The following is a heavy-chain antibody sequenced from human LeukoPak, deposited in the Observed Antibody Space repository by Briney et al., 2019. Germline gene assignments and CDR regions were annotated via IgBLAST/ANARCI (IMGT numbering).Heavy chain of an antibody. J-gene: IGHJ4*02. CDR1: GFTFDDYT. CDR3: AKDIVNYYDSSGYYPSFDY. CDR2: ISWDGGST. D-gene: IGHD3-22*01. Sequence: PRRSLRLSCAASGFTFDDYTMHWVRQAPGKGLEWVSLISWDGGSTYYADSVKGRFTISRDNSKNSLFLQMNSLRTGDTALYYCAKDIVNYYDSSGYYPSFDYWGQGTLVTVSS. V-gene: IGHV3-43*01.